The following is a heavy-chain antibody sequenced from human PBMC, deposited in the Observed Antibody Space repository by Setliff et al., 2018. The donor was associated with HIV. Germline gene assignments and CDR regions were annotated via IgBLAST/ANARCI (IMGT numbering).Heavy chain of an antibody. CDR2: MSGDANSQ. CDR1: GFTFSTYA. Sequence: GGSLRLSCAASGFTFSTYAMHWVRQAPGKGLEWVAVMSGDANSQYYADSVKGRFTISRDNAQNSLFLQLNSLRAGDTAVYYCARDVRGPVGYWSTRTEYYFDSWGQGTLVTVSS. V-gene: IGHV3-30*07. J-gene: IGHJ4*02. D-gene: IGHD3-22*01. CDR3: ARDVRGPVGYWSTRTEYYFDS.